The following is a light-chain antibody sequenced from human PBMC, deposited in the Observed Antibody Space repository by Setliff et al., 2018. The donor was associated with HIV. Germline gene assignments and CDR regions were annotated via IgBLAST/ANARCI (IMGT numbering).Light chain of an antibody. CDR2: DVT. CDR1: SSDVGAYNY. V-gene: IGLV2-11*01. J-gene: IGLJ1*01. Sequence: QSALTQPRSVSGSPGQSVTFSCTGSSSDVGAYNYVSWYQQRPGTAPKLIIYDVTKRPSGVPDRFSASKSGDTASLTISGLQSEDEADYYCCSYAGTNTYIFGTGTKVTV. CDR3: CSYAGTNTYI.